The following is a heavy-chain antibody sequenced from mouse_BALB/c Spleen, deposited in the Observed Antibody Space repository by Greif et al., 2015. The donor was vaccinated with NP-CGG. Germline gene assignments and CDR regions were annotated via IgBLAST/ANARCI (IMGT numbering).Heavy chain of an antibody. CDR2: IDPANGNT. D-gene: IGHD1-1*01. J-gene: IGHJ2*01. CDR3: ARWGTTVVD. V-gene: IGHV14-3*02. CDR1: GFNIKDTY. Sequence: VQLQQSGAELVKPGASVKLSCTASGFNIKDTYVHWVKQRPEQGLEWVGRIDPANGNTKYDPKFQGKATITADTSSNTAYLQLSSLTSEDTAVYYCARWGTTVVDWGQGTTLTVSS.